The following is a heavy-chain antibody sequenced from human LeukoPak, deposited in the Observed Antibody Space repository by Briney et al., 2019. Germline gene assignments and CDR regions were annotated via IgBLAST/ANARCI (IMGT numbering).Heavy chain of an antibody. J-gene: IGHJ4*02. Sequence: NPSEALSLTSTVSGGSISSYYWSWIRQPPGKGLEWIGYIYYSGSTDYNPSLKSLVPISVDTSKNPFSLKLSSVTAADTAVYYCARAGSMFGVVVFDYWGQGTLVTVSS. D-gene: IGHD3-3*01. CDR1: GGSISSYY. CDR3: ARAGSMFGVVVFDY. V-gene: IGHV4-59*01. CDR2: IYYSGST.